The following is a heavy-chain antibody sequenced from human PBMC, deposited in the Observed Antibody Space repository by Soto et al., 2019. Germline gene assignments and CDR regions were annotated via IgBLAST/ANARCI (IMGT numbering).Heavy chain of an antibody. J-gene: IGHJ6*03. CDR1: GGSISSYY. CDR3: ARRYDFWSGYLYYYYMDV. D-gene: IGHD3-3*01. Sequence: QVQLQESGPGLVKPSETLSLTCTVSGGSISSYYWSWIRQPPGKGLEWIGYIYYSGSTNYIPSLKSRVTISVDTSKNQFSLKLSSVTAADTAVYYCARRYDFWSGYLYYYYMDVWGKGTTVTVSS. V-gene: IGHV4-59*08. CDR2: IYYSGST.